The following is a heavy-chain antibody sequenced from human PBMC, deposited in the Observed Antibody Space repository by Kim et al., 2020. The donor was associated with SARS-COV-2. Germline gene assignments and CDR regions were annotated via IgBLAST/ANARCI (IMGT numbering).Heavy chain of an antibody. CDR2: IYYSGST. Sequence: SETLSLTCTVSGGSISSGDYYWSWIRQPPGRGLEWIGYIYYSGSTYYNPSLKSRVTISVDTSKNQFSLKLSSVTAADTAVYYCARGGGTTVTPGDNYYGMDVWGQGTTVTVSS. V-gene: IGHV4-30-4*01. CDR1: GGSISSGDYY. J-gene: IGHJ6*02. CDR3: ARGGGTTVTPGDNYYGMDV. D-gene: IGHD4-17*01.